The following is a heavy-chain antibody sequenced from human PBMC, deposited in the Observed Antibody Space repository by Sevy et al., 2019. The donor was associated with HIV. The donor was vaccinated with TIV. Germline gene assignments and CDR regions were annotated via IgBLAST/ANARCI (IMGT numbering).Heavy chain of an antibody. CDR1: GFTINNYD. CDR3: ARGQSRGDNYGTFDY. J-gene: IGHJ4*02. Sequence: GGSLRLSCAASGFTINNYDLHWVRQATGKRLEWVSGIGTVANAWYPDSVKGRFTISRDNGKNSFYLQMNSLRAGESAVYYCARGQSRGDNYGTFDYWGQGALVTVSS. CDR2: IGTVANA. V-gene: IGHV3-13*01. D-gene: IGHD3-10*01.